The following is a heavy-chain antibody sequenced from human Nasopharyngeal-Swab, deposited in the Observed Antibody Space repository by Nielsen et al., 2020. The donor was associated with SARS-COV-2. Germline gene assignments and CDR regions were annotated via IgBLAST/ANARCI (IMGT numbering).Heavy chain of an antibody. CDR1: GFTFSCYA. CDR3: ATGGMRQGFED. J-gene: IGHJ4*02. D-gene: IGHD3-16*01. V-gene: IGHV3-23*01. CDR2: ISGSGLTT. Sequence: GESLKIFCAASGFTFSCYAQTWVRQAPGKGLAWVPIISGSGLTTYYADSVKGRFTISRDNSKNTLYLQMNSLRAEDTAVYYCATGGMRQGFEDWGQGTLVTVSS.